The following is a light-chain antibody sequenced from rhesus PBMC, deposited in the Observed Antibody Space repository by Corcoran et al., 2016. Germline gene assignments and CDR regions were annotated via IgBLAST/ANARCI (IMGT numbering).Light chain of an antibody. V-gene: IGKV1S12*01. CDR2: AAS. CDR1: QNIYSS. Sequence: DIQMTQSPSALSASVGGRLTISCRASQNIYSSLAWYQQKPGKAPELLIYAASRLHTGIPSRFSGSGAGTDFTLTISSLQPEDSAAYYCQHYYDNPFTFGGVTKVEIK. J-gene: IGKJ4*01. CDR3: QHYYDNPFT.